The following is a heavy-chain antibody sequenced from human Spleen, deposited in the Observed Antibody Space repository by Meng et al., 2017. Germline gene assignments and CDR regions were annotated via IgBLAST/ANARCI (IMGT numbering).Heavy chain of an antibody. Sequence: QVQPVEAGPEVKKPGASVKVSCKASDYTFTGHGVSWVRQAPGQGLEWMAWPGAHDGDTSHAPKFQGRVTVSADRPTATAYMELRSLRSDDTAVYYCARGTPERSYSDYWGQGTLVTVSS. J-gene: IGHJ4*02. V-gene: IGHV1-18*01. D-gene: IGHD1-14*01. CDR3: ARGTPERSYSDY. CDR2: PGAHDGDT. CDR1: DYTFTGHG.